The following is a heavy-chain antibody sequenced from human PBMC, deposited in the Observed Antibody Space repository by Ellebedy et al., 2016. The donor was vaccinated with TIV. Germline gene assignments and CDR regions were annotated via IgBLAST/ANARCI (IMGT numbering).Heavy chain of an antibody. CDR2: IKQDGSEK. D-gene: IGHD6-19*01. J-gene: IGHJ3*02. CDR1: GFTFSNFW. CDR3: SSSGRGAFDI. V-gene: IGHV3-7*01. Sequence: GGSLRLSCIASGFTFSNFWMSWVRQAPGKGLEWVANIKQDGSEKYYVDSVKGRFTISRDNAKNALYLQMNSLRAEDTAVYYCSSSGRGAFDIWGQGTMVTVSS.